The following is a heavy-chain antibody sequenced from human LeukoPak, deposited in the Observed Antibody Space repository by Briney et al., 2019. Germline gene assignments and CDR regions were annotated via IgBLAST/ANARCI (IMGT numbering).Heavy chain of an antibody. CDR3: ARSPQNYYDSSDYYYSLYYFDY. CDR2: IYTSGST. CDR1: GGSISSYY. J-gene: IGHJ4*02. D-gene: IGHD3-22*01. Sequence: SETLSLTCTVSGGSISSYYWSWIRQPAGKRLEWIGRIYTSGSTNYNPSLKSRVTMSVDTSKNQFSLKLSSVTAADTAVYYCARSPQNYYDSSDYYYSLYYFDYWGQGTLVTLSP. V-gene: IGHV4-4*07.